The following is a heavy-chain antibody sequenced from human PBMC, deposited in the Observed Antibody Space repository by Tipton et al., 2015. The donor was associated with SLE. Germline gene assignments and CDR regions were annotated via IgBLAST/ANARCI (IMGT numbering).Heavy chain of an antibody. CDR1: GGSFSGYY. D-gene: IGHD5-12*01. V-gene: IGHV4-34*01. Sequence: TLSLTCAVYGGSFSGYYWSWIRQPPGKGLEWIGSIYYSGSTYHNPSLKSRVTISVDTSKNQFSLKLSSVTAADTAVYYCARDRRYSGYGGYFQHWGQGTLVTVSS. J-gene: IGHJ1*01. CDR2: IYYSGST. CDR3: ARDRRYSGYGGYFQH.